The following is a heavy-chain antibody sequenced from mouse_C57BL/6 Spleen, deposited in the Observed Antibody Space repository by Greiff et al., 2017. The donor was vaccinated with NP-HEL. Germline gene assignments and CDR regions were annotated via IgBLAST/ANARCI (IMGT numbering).Heavy chain of an antibody. V-gene: IGHV1-61*01. J-gene: IGHJ4*01. D-gene: IGHD1-1*01. CDR1: GYTFTSYW. Sequence: QVQLKQPGAELVRPGSSVKLSCKASGYTFTSYWMDWVKQRPGQGLEWIGNIYPSDSETHYNQKFKDKATLTVDKSSSTAYMQLSSLTSEDSAVYYCARWNYDYYAMDYWGQGTSVTVSS. CDR2: IYPSDSET. CDR3: ARWNYDYYAMDY.